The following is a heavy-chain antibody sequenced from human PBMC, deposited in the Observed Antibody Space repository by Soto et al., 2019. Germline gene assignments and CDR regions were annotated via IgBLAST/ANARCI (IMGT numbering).Heavy chain of an antibody. Sequence: GGSLRLSCAASGFTFDDYAMHWVRQAPGKGLEWVSGISWNSGSIGYADSVKGRFTISRDNAKNSLYLQMNSLRAEDTALYYCAKDNSDNSSGGSCYLPYYYYMDVWGKGTTVTVSS. D-gene: IGHD2-15*01. V-gene: IGHV3-9*01. CDR2: ISWNSGSI. CDR3: AKDNSDNSSGGSCYLPYYYYMDV. CDR1: GFTFDDYA. J-gene: IGHJ6*03.